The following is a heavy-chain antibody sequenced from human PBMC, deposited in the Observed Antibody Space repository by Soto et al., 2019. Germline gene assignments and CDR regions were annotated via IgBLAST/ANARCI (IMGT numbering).Heavy chain of an antibody. J-gene: IGHJ6*02. CDR3: ARGGGKKPHYYGMDV. CDR2: INPNSGGT. V-gene: IGHV1-2*04. CDR1: GGTFSSYT. Sequence: ASVKVSCKASGGTFSSYTISWVRQAPGQGLEWMGWINPNSGGTNYAQKFQGWVTMTRDTSISTAYMELSRLRSDDTAVYYCARGGGKKPHYYGMDVWGQGTTVTVS.